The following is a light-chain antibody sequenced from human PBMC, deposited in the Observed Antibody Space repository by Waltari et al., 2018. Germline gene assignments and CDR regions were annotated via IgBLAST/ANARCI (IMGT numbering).Light chain of an antibody. V-gene: IGKV1-33*01. CDR3: QQHDNFPRT. J-gene: IGKJ1*01. Sequence: DIQMTQSPSSLSASVGDRVTITCRASQDISSWLAWYQQKPGKAPKLLIYKASNLESGVPSRFSGSGSGTDFTLTISSLQPEDIATYYCQQHDNFPRTFGQGTKVEIK. CDR2: KAS. CDR1: QDISSW.